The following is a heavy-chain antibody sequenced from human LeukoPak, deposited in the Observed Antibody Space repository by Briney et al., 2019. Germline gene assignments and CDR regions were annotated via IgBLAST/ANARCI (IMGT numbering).Heavy chain of an antibody. CDR1: GFTFSSYA. V-gene: IGHV3-30-3*01. CDR2: ISYDGSNK. J-gene: IGHJ4*02. D-gene: IGHD2-15*01. Sequence: PAGGSLRLSCAASGFTFSSYAIHWVRQAPGKGLEWVAVISYDGSNKYYADSVKGRFTISRDNSKNTLYLQMNSLRAEDTAVYYCARDEVAALDYWGQGTLVTVSS. CDR3: ARDEVAALDY.